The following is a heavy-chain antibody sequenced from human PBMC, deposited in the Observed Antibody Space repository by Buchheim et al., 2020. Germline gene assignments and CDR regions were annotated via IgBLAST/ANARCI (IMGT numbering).Heavy chain of an antibody. CDR3: ATIYTSNWFGWFDP. Sequence: QVQLIESGGGSVKPGGSLRLSCAAAGFTFSDFYMTWIRQAPGKGLEWVSYISSGTTTKFYADSVKGRFAISRDNAKNSLYLQMNSLRVEDTAVYYCATIYTSNWFGWFDPWGQGTL. D-gene: IGHD6-13*01. CDR1: GFTFSDFY. J-gene: IGHJ5*02. CDR2: ISSGTTTK. V-gene: IGHV3-11*01.